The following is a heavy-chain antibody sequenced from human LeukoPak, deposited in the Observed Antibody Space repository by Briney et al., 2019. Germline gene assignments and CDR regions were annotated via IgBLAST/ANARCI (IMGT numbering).Heavy chain of an antibody. Sequence: GGSQRLSCSASGFTFSSYAMHWVRQAPGKGLEFVSAISSNGGSTFYADSVKGRFTISRDNSKNTLYLQMNSLRAEDTAVYYCAKVAGPPWPYYFDYWGQGTLVTVSS. CDR1: GFTFSSYA. CDR2: ISSNGGST. D-gene: IGHD6-19*01. V-gene: IGHV3-64*04. J-gene: IGHJ4*02. CDR3: AKVAGPPWPYYFDY.